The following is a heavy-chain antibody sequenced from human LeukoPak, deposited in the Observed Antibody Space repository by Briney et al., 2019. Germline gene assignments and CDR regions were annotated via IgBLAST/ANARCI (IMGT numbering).Heavy chain of an antibody. CDR2: IYNSGST. CDR3: AREEGYGHSYFDY. J-gene: IGHJ4*02. D-gene: IGHD5-18*01. V-gene: IGHV4-59*02. Sequence: SETLSLTCIVSGGSVSSYYWTWIRQPPGKGLEWIGYIYNSGSTNYNPSLKSRVTMSVDTSKNQFSLKLSSVTAADTAVYYCAREEGYGHSYFDYWGQGTLVTVSS. CDR1: GGSVSSYY.